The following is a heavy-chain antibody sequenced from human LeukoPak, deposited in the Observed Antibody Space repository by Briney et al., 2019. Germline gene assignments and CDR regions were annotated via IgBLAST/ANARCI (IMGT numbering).Heavy chain of an antibody. Sequence: ALVKVSCKTSGYTFTGYYIHWVRQAPGQGLEWMGWINPNSGGTTYAQKFQGRVTMTRDTSISTAYMELSRLRSDDTAVYYCAPTNSWSYYFDYWGQGTLVTASS. D-gene: IGHD6-13*01. CDR3: APTNSWSYYFDY. V-gene: IGHV1-2*02. CDR1: GYTFTGYY. J-gene: IGHJ4*02. CDR2: INPNSGGT.